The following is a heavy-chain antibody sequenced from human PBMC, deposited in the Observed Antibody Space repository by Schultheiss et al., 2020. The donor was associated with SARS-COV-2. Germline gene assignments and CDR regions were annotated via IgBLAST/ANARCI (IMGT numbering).Heavy chain of an antibody. CDR1: GGTFTSYD. CDR3: ARLHIAAADPGPDDY. J-gene: IGHJ4*02. V-gene: IGHV1-8*01. Sequence: ASVKVSCKASGGTFTSYDINWVRQATGHGLEWMGWMNPNSGNTGYPQKFQGRVTITADESTSTAYMELSSLRSEDTAVYYCARLHIAAADPGPDDYWGQGTLVTVSS. CDR2: MNPNSGNT. D-gene: IGHD6-13*01.